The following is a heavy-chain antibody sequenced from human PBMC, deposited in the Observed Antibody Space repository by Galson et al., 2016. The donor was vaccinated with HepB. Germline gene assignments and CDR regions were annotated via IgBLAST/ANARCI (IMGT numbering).Heavy chain of an antibody. CDR2: INWNGACS. J-gene: IGHJ5*01. CDR3: ARRNSSWFDY. V-gene: IGHV3-20*04. D-gene: IGHD4-11*01. Sequence: LRISCAASGFIFDNYVMAWVRQAPGKGLEWVSGINWNGACSTYADSVKGRFTISRDNGRNSLYLQLNSLRVEDTALYYCARRNSSWFDYWGQGTLVSVSS. CDR1: GFIFDNYV.